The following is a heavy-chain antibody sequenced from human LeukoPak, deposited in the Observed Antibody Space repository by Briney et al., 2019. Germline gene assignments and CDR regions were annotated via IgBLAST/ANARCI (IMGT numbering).Heavy chain of an antibody. D-gene: IGHD3-10*01. V-gene: IGHV1-8*02. J-gene: IGHJ6*02. CDR1: GGTFGTYA. CDR2: MNPNSGNT. CDR3: ARGIGTMVRGVIITDYYYGMDV. Sequence: GASVKVSCKASGGTFGTYAISWVRQATGQGLEWMGWMNPNSGNTGYAQKFQGRVTMTRNTSISTAYMELSSLRSEDTAAYYCARGIGTMVRGVIITDYYYGMDVWGQGTTVTVSS.